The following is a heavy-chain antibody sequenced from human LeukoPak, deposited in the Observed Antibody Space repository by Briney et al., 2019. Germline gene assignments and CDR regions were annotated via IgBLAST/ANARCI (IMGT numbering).Heavy chain of an antibody. V-gene: IGHV1-69*13. D-gene: IGHD6-6*01. CDR3: ARGIEEYSRSSGWFDP. CDR2: IIPLFGSP. CDR1: GGTFNIYA. Sequence: SVKVSCKASGGTFNIYAIYWVRQAPGQGLEWMGGIIPLFGSPNYAQKFQGRVTISADESTKTAYMELNSLRSEDTAVYYCARGIEEYSRSSGWFDPWGQGTLVIVSS. J-gene: IGHJ5*02.